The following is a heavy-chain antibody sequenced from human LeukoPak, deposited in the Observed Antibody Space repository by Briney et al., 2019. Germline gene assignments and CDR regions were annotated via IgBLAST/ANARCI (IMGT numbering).Heavy chain of an antibody. J-gene: IGHJ4*02. CDR1: GFTVSSNY. CDR3: ARGYCSSTSCYEFDY. Sequence: PGGSLRLSCAPSGFTVSSNYMSWVRQAPGKGLEGVSIIYSGGSTYYADSVKGRLTISRDNSKNTLYLQMNSLRAEDTAVYYCARGYCSSTSCYEFDYWGQGTLVTVSS. CDR2: IYSGGST. V-gene: IGHV3-53*01. D-gene: IGHD2-2*01.